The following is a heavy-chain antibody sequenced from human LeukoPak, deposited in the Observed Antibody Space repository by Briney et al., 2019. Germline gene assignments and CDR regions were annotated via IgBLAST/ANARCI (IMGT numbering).Heavy chain of an antibody. Sequence: GGSLRLSCAASGFTFSGLWMSWVCQAPGKGLEWVANINEGGSADYYADSVRGRFTISRDNAKNSLHLQMNNLRAEDTAVYYCARDWEHNRDYWGQGTLVTVSS. CDR3: ARDWEHNRDY. D-gene: IGHD1/OR15-1a*01. CDR2: INEGGSAD. CDR1: GFTFSGLW. J-gene: IGHJ4*02. V-gene: IGHV3-7*01.